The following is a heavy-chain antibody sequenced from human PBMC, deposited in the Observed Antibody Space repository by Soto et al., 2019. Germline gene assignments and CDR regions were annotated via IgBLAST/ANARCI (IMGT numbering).Heavy chain of an antibody. J-gene: IGHJ4*02. Sequence: GGSLRLSCAASGFTFSSYSMNWVRQAPGKGLEWVSYISSSSSTIYYADSVKGRFTISRDNAKNSLYLQMNSLRDEDTGVYCCARERITIFGVVSEPAYYFDYWGQGTLVTVSS. D-gene: IGHD3-3*01. V-gene: IGHV3-48*02. CDR2: ISSSSSTI. CDR3: ARERITIFGVVSEPAYYFDY. CDR1: GFTFSSYS.